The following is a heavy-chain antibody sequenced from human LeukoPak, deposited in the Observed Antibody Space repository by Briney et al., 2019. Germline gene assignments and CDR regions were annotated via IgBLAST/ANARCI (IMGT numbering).Heavy chain of an antibody. D-gene: IGHD3-22*01. V-gene: IGHV3-74*01. CDR3: ARVSGTDSSGYVEIDF. CDR1: GFTFSSYW. Sequence: PGGSLRLSCAASGFTFSSYWMRWVRQAPGKGLVWVSRINSDGSSTTYADSVKGRFTISRDNAKNTLYLQMNSLRAEDTAVYYCARVSGTDSSGYVEIDFWGQGTLVTVSS. CDR2: INSDGSST. J-gene: IGHJ4*02.